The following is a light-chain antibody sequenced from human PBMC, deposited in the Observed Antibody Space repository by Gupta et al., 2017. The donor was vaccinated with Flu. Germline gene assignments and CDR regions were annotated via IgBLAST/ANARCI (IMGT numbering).Light chain of an antibody. J-gene: IGLJ2*01. CDR2: WSN. V-gene: IGLV1-47*01. CDR1: SSNIGSNS. CDR3: AAWDDSLSGRL. Sequence: SVLTQPPSASGTPGQRVTLSCSGSSSNIGSNSVFWYQQLPGTAPKLLIYWSNQRPSGVPDRFSGSKSGTSGSLVISGLRAEDEGDYYCAAWDDSLSGRLFGGGTKLTVL.